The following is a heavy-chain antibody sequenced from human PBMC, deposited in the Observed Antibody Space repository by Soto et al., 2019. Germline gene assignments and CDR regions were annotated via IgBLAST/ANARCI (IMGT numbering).Heavy chain of an antibody. CDR1: GFTFTDYA. CDR2: ITYDGIDK. V-gene: IGHV3-30-3*01. D-gene: IGHD1-26*01. Sequence: QVQLVESGGGVGQPGRSLRLSCTASGFTFTDYAMHWVRQAPGKGLEWVALITYDGIDKYYVDSVKGRFTISRDNSENTLYLRMNSLRAEDTAVYYCARDHAFSRGNKDSWGQGTLVTVSS. CDR3: ARDHAFSRGNKDS. J-gene: IGHJ4*02.